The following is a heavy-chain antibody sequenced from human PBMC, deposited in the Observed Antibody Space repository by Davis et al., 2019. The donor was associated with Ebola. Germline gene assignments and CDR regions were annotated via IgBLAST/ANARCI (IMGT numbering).Heavy chain of an antibody. J-gene: IGHJ5*02. CDR2: IIPVFGTP. D-gene: IGHD2-15*01. CDR3: TKDKEMSVSEGNSFDP. V-gene: IGHV1-69*13. CDR1: GGTFRSFA. Sequence: SVKVSCKASGGTFRSFAISWLRQAPGQGLEWMGGIIPVFGTPSYAQKFRGRVTITADESTNTAYMELNSLRPDDTAVYYCTKDKEMSVSEGNSFDPWGQGTLVTVSS.